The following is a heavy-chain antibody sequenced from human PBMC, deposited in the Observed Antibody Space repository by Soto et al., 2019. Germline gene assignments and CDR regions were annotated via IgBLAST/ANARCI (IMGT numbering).Heavy chain of an antibody. CDR3: ARVYYDILTGYYPGEYYFDY. Sequence: SETLSLTCTVSGGSISSYYWSWIRQPPGKGLEWIGYIYYSGSTNYNPSLKSRVTISVDTSKNQFSLKLSSVTAADTAVYYCARVYYDILTGYYPGEYYFDYWGQGTLVTVS. J-gene: IGHJ4*02. V-gene: IGHV4-59*01. D-gene: IGHD3-9*01. CDR2: IYYSGST. CDR1: GGSISSYY.